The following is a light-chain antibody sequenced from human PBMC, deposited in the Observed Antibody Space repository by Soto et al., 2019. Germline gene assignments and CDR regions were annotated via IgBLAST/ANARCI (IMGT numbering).Light chain of an antibody. CDR1: NIGGQS. CDR3: QVRDTLIDHPVV. Sequence: SYVLTQPPSVSVAPGQTARITCGGHNIGGQSVHWYQQRPGQAPVLVVYDDRDRPSGIPERFSGSNSGDAATLTISRVEAGDDADYFCQVRDTLIDHPVVFGGGTKLTVL. CDR2: DDR. J-gene: IGLJ3*02. V-gene: IGLV3-21*02.